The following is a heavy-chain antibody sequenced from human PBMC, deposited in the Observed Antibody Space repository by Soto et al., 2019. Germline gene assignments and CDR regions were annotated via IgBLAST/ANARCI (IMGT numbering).Heavy chain of an antibody. D-gene: IGHD6-19*01. Sequence: GESLKISCTGSGYSFTSYWISWVRQMPGKGLEWMGRIDPSDSYTNYSPSFQGHVTISADKSISTAYLQWSSLKASDTAMYYCARHKPRPYSSGWYNWFDPWGQGTLVTVSS. CDR1: GYSFTSYW. CDR2: IDPSDSYT. J-gene: IGHJ5*02. V-gene: IGHV5-10-1*01. CDR3: ARHKPRPYSSGWYNWFDP.